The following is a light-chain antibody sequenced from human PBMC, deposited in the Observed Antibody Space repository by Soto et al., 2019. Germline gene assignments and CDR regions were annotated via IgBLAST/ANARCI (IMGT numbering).Light chain of an antibody. CDR2: GAS. CDR1: QSVSSSY. CDR3: QHLNSDPLT. J-gene: IGKJ4*01. Sequence: EIVLTQSPGTLSLSPGERATLSCRASQSVSSSYLAWYQQKPGQAPRLLIYGASSRATGIPDRFSGSGSGTDFTLTISRLEPEDFATYYCQHLNSDPLTFGGGTKVEFK. V-gene: IGKV3-20*01.